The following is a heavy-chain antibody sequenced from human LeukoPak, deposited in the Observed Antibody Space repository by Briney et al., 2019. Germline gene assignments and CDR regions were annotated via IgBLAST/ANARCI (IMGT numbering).Heavy chain of an antibody. J-gene: IGHJ4*02. D-gene: IGHD3-3*01. CDR3: ARDLLEWYFDY. V-gene: IGHV3-66*01. CDR2: IYSGGST. CDR1: GLTVSSTY. Sequence: PAGSLSLTCAASGLTVSSTYRSWVRQTPGKGLEWVSVIYSGGSTYYEDSVKGRFTISRDNSKNTLYLQMNSLRAEDTAVYYCARDLLEWYFDYWGQGTLVTVSS.